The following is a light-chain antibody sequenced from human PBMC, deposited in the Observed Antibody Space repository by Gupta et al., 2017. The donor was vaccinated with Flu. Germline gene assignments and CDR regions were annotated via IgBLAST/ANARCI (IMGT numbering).Light chain of an antibody. CDR2: DVS. CDR1: SSDVGAYNY. CDR3: SSYTGSGTV. V-gene: IGLV2-14*01. Sequence: QSALTQPASVSGSPGQSITLPCTGTSSDVGAYNYVSWYQQHPGEAPRRMISDVSYRPSAMSYRFSSATSANNASSLTYGVQSEDEAADYCSSYTGSGTVFGVGTKVAVL. J-gene: IGLJ3*02.